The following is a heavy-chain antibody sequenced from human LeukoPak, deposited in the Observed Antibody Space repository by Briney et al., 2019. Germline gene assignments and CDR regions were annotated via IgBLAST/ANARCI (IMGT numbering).Heavy chain of an antibody. V-gene: IGHV3-23*01. J-gene: IGHJ4*02. Sequence: PGGSLRLSCAASGFTFSSYAMGWVRQAPGKGLEWVSAISGSGGSTYYADSVKGRFTISRDNSKNTLYLQMNSLRAEDTAVYYCANYMITFGGVIVGRRLFDYWGQGTLVTVSS. CDR2: ISGSGGST. D-gene: IGHD3-16*02. CDR3: ANYMITFGGVIVGRRLFDY. CDR1: GFTFSSYA.